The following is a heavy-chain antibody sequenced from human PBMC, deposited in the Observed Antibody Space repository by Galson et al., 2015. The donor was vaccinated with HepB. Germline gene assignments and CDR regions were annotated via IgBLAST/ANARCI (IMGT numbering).Heavy chain of an antibody. V-gene: IGHV4-34*01. CDR3: ARGYVVVGPAAYPMLVD. Sequence: SETLSLTCAVYGGSFSGYYWSWIRQPPGKGLEWIGEINHRGSTEYTPSLKSRVTISLDTSRNQFSLKLSSVTAADTAVYYCARGYVVVGPAAYPMLVDWGQGSLVTVSS. J-gene: IGHJ4*02. D-gene: IGHD2-2*01. CDR2: INHRGST. CDR1: GGSFSGYY.